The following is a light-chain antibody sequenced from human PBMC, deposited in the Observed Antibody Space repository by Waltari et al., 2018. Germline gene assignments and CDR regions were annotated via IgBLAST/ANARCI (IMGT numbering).Light chain of an antibody. CDR1: TSNIRPNY. Sequence: QSVLTQPPSASGTPGQRVTISCSGSTSNIRPNYVYWSQQRPGTAPKLLIYMNNQRPSGVPDRFSGSKSGTSASLAISGLRSEDEADYYCATWDDSLMQGVFGGGTKLTVL. J-gene: IGLJ3*02. CDR3: ATWDDSLMQGV. CDR2: MNN. V-gene: IGLV1-47*01.